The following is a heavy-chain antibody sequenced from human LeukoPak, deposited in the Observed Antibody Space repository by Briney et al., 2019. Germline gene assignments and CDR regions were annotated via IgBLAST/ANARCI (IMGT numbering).Heavy chain of an antibody. CDR2: ICYSGST. Sequence: SETLSLTCTVSGGSISSSSYYWGWIRQPPGKGLEWIGSICYSGSTYYNPSLKSRVTISVDTSKNQFSLKLSSVTAADTAVYYCARTKLWLADWGQGTLVTVSS. D-gene: IGHD5-18*01. CDR1: GGSISSSSYY. J-gene: IGHJ4*02. V-gene: IGHV4-39*07. CDR3: ARTKLWLAD.